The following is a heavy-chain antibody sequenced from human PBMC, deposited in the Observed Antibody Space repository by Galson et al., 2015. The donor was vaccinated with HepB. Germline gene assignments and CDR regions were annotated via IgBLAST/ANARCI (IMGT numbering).Heavy chain of an antibody. Sequence: SVKVSCKASGYTFTSYGISWVRQAPGQGLEWMGWISAYNGNTKYAQKLQGRVTMTTDTSSSTAYMELRSLRSVDTAVYYCARVSSPFDAFDIWGQGTMVTVSS. V-gene: IGHV1-18*04. D-gene: IGHD1-26*01. CDR1: GYTFTSYG. CDR2: ISAYNGNT. J-gene: IGHJ3*02. CDR3: ARVSSPFDAFDI.